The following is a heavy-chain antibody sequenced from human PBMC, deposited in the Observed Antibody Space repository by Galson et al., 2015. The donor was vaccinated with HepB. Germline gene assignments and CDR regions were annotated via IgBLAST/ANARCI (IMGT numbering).Heavy chain of an antibody. CDR1: GFTFASYA. CDR2: IPYDGSNK. CDR3: ATPMSRGTYYMHY. Sequence: SLRLSCAASGFTFASYAMHWVRQAPGKGLEWVAVIPYDGSNKKYADSVKGRFTISRDNSKNTVYLQMTSLSAEDTAVYYCATPMSRGTYYMHYWGQGTLVTASS. D-gene: IGHD1-26*01. V-gene: IGHV3-30-3*01. J-gene: IGHJ4*02.